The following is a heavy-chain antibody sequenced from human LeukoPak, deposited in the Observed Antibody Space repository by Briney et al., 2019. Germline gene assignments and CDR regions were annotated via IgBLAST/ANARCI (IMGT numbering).Heavy chain of an antibody. CDR1: GGSISSYY. CDR2: IYYSGST. Sequence: PSETLSLTCTVSGGSISSYYWSWIRQPPGKGLEWIGYIYYSGSTNYNPSLKSRVTISVDTSKNHFSLKLSSVTAADTAVYYCARRFTLLALVLDALDLWGRGSQVIVSS. CDR3: ARRFTLLALVLDALDL. J-gene: IGHJ3*01. D-gene: IGHD3-16*01. V-gene: IGHV4-59*01.